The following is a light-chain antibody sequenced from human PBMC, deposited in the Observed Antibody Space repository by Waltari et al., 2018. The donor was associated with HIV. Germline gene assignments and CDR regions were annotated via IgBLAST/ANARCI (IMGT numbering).Light chain of an antibody. CDR3: MQALQTPRT. CDR2: MTF. Sequence: EIVMTQSPLSLPVTPGEPASISCRSSQSLLHVNGNNYLDWYFQKPGQSPQVLIYMTFNRASGVPDRFSGSGSGTDCTLKISRLEAEDVGIYYCMQALQTPRTFGQGTKVEI. V-gene: IGKV2-28*01. J-gene: IGKJ1*01. CDR1: QSLLHVNGNNY.